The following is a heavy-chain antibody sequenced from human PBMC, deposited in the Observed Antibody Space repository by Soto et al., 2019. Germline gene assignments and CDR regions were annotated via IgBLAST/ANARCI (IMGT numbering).Heavy chain of an antibody. V-gene: IGHV4-4*02. CDR1: GGSISSSNW. Sequence: KPSETLSLTCAVSGGSISSSNWWSWVRQPPGKGLEWIGEIYHSGSTNYNPSLKSRVTISVDKSKNQFSLKLSSVTAADTAVYYCARNPSFTYYYDSSGYLPYYYGMDVWGQGTTVTVSS. J-gene: IGHJ6*02. CDR2: IYHSGST. D-gene: IGHD3-22*01. CDR3: ARNPSFTYYYDSSGYLPYYYGMDV.